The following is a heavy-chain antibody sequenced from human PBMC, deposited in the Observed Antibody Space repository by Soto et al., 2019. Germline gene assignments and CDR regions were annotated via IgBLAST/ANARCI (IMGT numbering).Heavy chain of an antibody. J-gene: IGHJ6*02. V-gene: IGHV4-59*01. CDR1: GGSISSNY. CDR3: ARDPYSSSHGSLRGGYGMDV. D-gene: IGHD6-13*01. CDR2: IYYSGST. Sequence: QVQLQESGPGLVKPSETLSLTCSVSGGSISSNYWSWIRQPPGKGLEWIGYIYYSGSTNYNPSLKSRVTISADTSKNQCSLKLSTVPAADKAVYYCARDPYSSSHGSLRGGYGMDVWGQGTTVTVSS.